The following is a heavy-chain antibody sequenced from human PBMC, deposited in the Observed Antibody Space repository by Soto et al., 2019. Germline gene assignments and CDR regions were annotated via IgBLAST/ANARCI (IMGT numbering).Heavy chain of an antibody. Sequence: QVQLQQSGAGLLKPSETLSLTCAVYGESFSGYIWTWIRQTPGKGLQWIRQINHSGSAYYNPSLKSRVTISVHTSNSQFSLELSSVTAADTAVYYCARGLITGSHYSGGWYYFDSWGQGTQVTVSS. CDR1: GESFSGYI. V-gene: IGHV4-34*01. CDR2: INHSGSA. CDR3: ARGLITGSHYSGGWYYFDS. D-gene: IGHD6-19*01. J-gene: IGHJ4*02.